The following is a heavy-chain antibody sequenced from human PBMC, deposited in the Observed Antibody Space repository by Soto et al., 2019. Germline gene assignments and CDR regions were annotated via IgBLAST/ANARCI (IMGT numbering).Heavy chain of an antibody. V-gene: IGHV3-30*18. CDR2: ISYDGSNK. D-gene: IGHD1-26*01. Sequence: QVQLVESGGGVVQPGRSLRLSCAASGFTFSSYGMHWVRQAPGKGLEWVAVISYDGSNKYYADSVKGRFTISRDNSKNTLYLQMNSLRAEDTAMYYCAKDSGSYTVDYWGQGTLVTVSS. CDR1: GFTFSSYG. J-gene: IGHJ4*02. CDR3: AKDSGSYTVDY.